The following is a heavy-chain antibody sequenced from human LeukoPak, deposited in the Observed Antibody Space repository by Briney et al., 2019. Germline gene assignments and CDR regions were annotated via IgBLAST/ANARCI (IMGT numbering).Heavy chain of an antibody. V-gene: IGHV4-39*07. J-gene: IGHJ4*02. CDR2: IYYSGST. Sequence: PSETLSLTCTVSGGSISSSSYYWGWIRQPPGKGLEWIGSIYYSGSTYYNPSLKSRVTISVDTSKNQFSLKLSSVTAADTAVYYCARDRVWFGEFEYYFDYWGQGTLVTVSS. D-gene: IGHD3-10*01. CDR3: ARDRVWFGEFEYYFDY. CDR1: GGSISSSSYY.